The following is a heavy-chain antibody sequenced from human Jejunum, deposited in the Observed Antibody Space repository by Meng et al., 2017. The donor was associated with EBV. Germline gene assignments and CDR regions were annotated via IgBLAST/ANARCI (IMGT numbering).Heavy chain of an antibody. D-gene: IGHD5-24*01. CDR2: IWHGGNT. V-gene: IGHV4-4*02. CDR1: VASITGTNW. J-gene: IGHJ4*02. CDR3: ARGNAYNVPSFDY. Sequence: VRLQESGPGLGTPSGTRSLTCAVSVASITGTNWWSWVRQPPGKGLEWIAEIWHGGNTNYNPALKNRVTISVDKSNNQFSLKLASVTAADTAVYFCARGNAYNVPSFDYWGQGTLVTVSS.